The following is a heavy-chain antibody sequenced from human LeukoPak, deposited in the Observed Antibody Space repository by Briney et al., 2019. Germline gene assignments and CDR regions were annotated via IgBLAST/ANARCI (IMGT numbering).Heavy chain of an antibody. CDR2: ISAYNGNT. Sequence: GESLKISCKGSGYSFTSYWISWVRQAPGQGLEWMGWISAYNGNTNYAQKLQGRVTMTTDTSTSTAYMELRSLRSDDTAVYYCARDHPSGVRDKDFDYWGQGTLVTVSS. V-gene: IGHV1-18*04. J-gene: IGHJ4*02. CDR1: GYSFTSYW. D-gene: IGHD3-10*01. CDR3: ARDHPSGVRDKDFDY.